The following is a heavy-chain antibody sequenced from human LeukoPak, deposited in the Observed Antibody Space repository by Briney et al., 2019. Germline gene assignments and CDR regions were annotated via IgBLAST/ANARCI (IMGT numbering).Heavy chain of an antibody. CDR2: ISSDSSTT. CDR1: GFTFSSYS. D-gene: IGHD5-12*01. V-gene: IGHV3-48*02. CDR3: ARVATIFDC. Sequence: GGSLRLSCAASGFTFSSYSMNWVRQAPGKGLEWISYISSDSSTTYYADSVKGRFTISRDNAKNSLYLQMTSPRDEDTAVYYCARVATIFDCWGQGTLVTVSS. J-gene: IGHJ4*02.